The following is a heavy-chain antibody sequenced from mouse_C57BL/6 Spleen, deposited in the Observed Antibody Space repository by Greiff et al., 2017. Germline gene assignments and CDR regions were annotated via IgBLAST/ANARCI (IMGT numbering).Heavy chain of an antibody. CDR1: GYTFTSYW. CDR3: ARWGSFDY. Sequence: QVQLQQPGAELVKPGASVKLSCKASGYTFTSYWMQWVKQRPGQGLEWIGEIDPSDSYTNYNQKFKGKATLTVDTSSSTAYMQLSSLTSEDSAVYYWARWGSFDYGDQGTTLTVSS. V-gene: IGHV1-50*01. CDR2: IDPSDSYT. D-gene: IGHD3-1*01. J-gene: IGHJ2*01.